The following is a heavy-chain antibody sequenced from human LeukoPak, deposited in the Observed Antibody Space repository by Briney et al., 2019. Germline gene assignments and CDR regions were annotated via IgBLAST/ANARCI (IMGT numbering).Heavy chain of an antibody. D-gene: IGHD3-22*01. V-gene: IGHV4-34*01. J-gene: IGHJ4*02. CDR3: ARANYYDSSGYSY. CDR2: INHSGGT. Sequence: NPSETLSLTCAVYGGSFSGYYWSWIRQPPGKGLEWIGEINHSGGTNYNPSLKSRVTISVDTSKNQFSLKLSSVTAADTAVYYCARANYYDSSGYSYWGQGTLVTVSS. CDR1: GGSFSGYY.